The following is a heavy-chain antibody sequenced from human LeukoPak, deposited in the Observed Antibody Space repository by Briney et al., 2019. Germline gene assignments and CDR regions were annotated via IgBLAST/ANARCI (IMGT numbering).Heavy chain of an antibody. D-gene: IGHD2/OR15-2a*01. CDR1: GFTFSTYG. Sequence: PGGSLRLSCAASGFTFSTYGMTWVRQAPGKGLEWISYISSSSDSIKYAGSVKGRFTSSRDNAKNSLYLQMNSLRAEDTAVYYCTKSRISGQADHWGQGTLVTVSS. J-gene: IGHJ4*02. V-gene: IGHV3-48*01. CDR2: ISSSSDSI. CDR3: TKSRISGQADH.